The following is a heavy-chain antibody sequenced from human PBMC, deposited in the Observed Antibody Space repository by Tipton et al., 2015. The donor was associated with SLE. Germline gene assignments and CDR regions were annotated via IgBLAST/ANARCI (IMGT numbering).Heavy chain of an antibody. J-gene: IGHJ4*02. CDR2: INHSGST. V-gene: IGHV4-34*01. D-gene: IGHD3-10*01. Sequence: LRLSCAVYGGSFSGYYWSWIRQPPGKGLEWIGEINHSGSTKYNPSLKSRVTISVDTSKNQFSLKLSSVTAADTAVYYCARGGYYYGSGSYYYFDYWGQGTLVTVSS. CDR3: ARGGYYYGSGSYYYFDY. CDR1: GGSFSGYY.